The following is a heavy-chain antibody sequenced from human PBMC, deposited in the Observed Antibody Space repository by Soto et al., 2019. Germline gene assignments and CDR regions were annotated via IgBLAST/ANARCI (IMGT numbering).Heavy chain of an antibody. CDR2: IVVGSGNT. Sequence: QIQLVQSGPEVKKPGTSVKVSCKASGFTFTTSTVQWVRQARGQPLEWIGWIVVGSGNTIYAQKFQERVTITRDEPTSTAYMELSSLRSEDTGLYYCAAGDYHETSGYSSDYWGQGTLVTVSS. D-gene: IGHD3-22*01. CDR3: AAGDYHETSGYSSDY. J-gene: IGHJ4*02. CDR1: GFTFTTST. V-gene: IGHV1-58*01.